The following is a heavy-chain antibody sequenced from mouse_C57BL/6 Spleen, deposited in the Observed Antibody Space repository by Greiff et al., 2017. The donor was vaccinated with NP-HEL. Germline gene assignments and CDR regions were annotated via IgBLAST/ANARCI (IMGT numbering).Heavy chain of an antibody. J-gene: IGHJ4*01. D-gene: IGHD1-1*01. Sequence: QVQLQQSGAELVKPGASVKISCKASGYAFSSYWMNWVKQRPGKGLEWIGQIYPGDGDTNYNGKFKGKATLTADKSSSTAYMQLSSLTSEDSAVYFCARVLPYYYAMDYWGQGTSVTVSS. CDR2: IYPGDGDT. V-gene: IGHV1-80*01. CDR1: GYAFSSYW. CDR3: ARVLPYYYAMDY.